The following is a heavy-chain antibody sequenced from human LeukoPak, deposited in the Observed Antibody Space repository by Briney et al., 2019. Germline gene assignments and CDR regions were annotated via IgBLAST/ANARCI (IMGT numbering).Heavy chain of an antibody. Sequence: SETLSLTCAVYGGSFSGYYWSWIRQPPGKGLEWIGEINHSGSTNYNPSLKSRVTISVDTSKNQFSLKLSSVTAADTAVYYCAGHDYYYYMDVWGKGTTVTVSS. CDR2: INHSGST. D-gene: IGHD3/OR15-3a*01. CDR3: AGHDYYYYMDV. J-gene: IGHJ6*03. V-gene: IGHV4-34*01. CDR1: GGSFSGYY.